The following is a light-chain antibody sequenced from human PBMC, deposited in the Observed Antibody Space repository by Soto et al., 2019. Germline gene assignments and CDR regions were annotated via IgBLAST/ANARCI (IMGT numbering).Light chain of an antibody. V-gene: IGKV3-11*01. J-gene: IGKJ5*01. CDR3: QDRGGKPCT. Sequence: IVVMQSPGTLSLPPGERATLSCRASQSVSSYLAWYQQKPGQAPRLLIYGASNRATGIPDRFSGSGSGTHFTLTISSFEPEDFAVYYCQDRGGKPCTSAQGTRLE. CDR2: GAS. CDR1: QSVSSY.